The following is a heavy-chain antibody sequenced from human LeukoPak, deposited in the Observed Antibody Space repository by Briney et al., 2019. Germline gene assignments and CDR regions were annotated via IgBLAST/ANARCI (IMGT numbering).Heavy chain of an antibody. V-gene: IGHV3-30*18. CDR1: GVTFSSYV. Sequence: GGSPRLSCAASGVTFSSYVIHWVRQPPGKGLEWVATISYDGSDKYYADSVKGRFTISRDNSKNTLYLQVNSLRAEDTAAYYCAKGGGGTTVTYFDYWGRGSLVTVSS. D-gene: IGHD4-17*01. CDR2: ISYDGSDK. J-gene: IGHJ4*02. CDR3: AKGGGGTTVTYFDY.